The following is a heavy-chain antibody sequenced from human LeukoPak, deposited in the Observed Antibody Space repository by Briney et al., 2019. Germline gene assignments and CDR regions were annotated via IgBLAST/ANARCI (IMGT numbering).Heavy chain of an antibody. J-gene: IGHJ4*02. CDR3: ARAIQDGGIDY. D-gene: IGHD4-23*01. CDR2: IYYSGST. Sequence: PSETLSLTCTVSGGSISSYYWSWIRQPPGKGLEWIGYIYYSGSTNYNPSLKSRVTISVDTSKNQFSLKLSSVTAADTAVYYCARAIQDGGIDYWGQGTLVTVSS. CDR1: GGSISSYY. V-gene: IGHV4-59*01.